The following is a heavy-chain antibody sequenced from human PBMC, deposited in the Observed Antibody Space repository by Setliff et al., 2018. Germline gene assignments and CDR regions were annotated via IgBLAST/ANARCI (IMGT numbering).Heavy chain of an antibody. CDR3: ARLSVQKRANGWSYFDY. D-gene: IGHD6-19*01. J-gene: IGHJ4*02. V-gene: IGHV4-39*01. CDR2: VSYSGNT. CDR1: GGSVGNSYYY. Sequence: SETLSLTCTVSGGSVGNSYYYWNWIRQPAGKGLEWIGSVSYSGNTYYNPFFRSRLTTSVDTSKNQFSLTLTSMTAADTAVYFCARLSVQKRANGWSYFDYWGLGTLVTVSS.